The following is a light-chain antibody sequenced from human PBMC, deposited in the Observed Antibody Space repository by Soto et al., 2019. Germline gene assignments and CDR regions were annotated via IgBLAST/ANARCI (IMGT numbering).Light chain of an antibody. CDR1: SSDVGGYNY. Sequence: QSALTQPRSVSGSPGQSVTISCTGTSSDVGGYNYVPWYQQHPGKAPKLIIYDVNKRPSGVPDRLSGSKSDNTASLTISGLQAEDEADYYCCSYAGSYTKVFGGGTKLTVL. J-gene: IGLJ3*02. CDR3: CSYAGSYTKV. V-gene: IGLV2-11*01. CDR2: DVN.